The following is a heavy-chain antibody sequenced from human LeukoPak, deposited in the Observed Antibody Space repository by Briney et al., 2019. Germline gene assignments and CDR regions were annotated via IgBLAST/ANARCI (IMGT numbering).Heavy chain of an antibody. D-gene: IGHD3-10*01. V-gene: IGHV4-34*01. Sequence: SETLSLTCAVYGGSFSGYYWTWIRQPPGKGLEWIGEINHGGSTNYNPSLKSRVTILVDTSKNQFSLKLSSVTAADTAVYYCARGVYYGSGRTDAFDIWGQGTMVTVSS. CDR2: INHGGST. CDR1: GGSFSGYY. CDR3: ARGVYYGSGRTDAFDI. J-gene: IGHJ3*02.